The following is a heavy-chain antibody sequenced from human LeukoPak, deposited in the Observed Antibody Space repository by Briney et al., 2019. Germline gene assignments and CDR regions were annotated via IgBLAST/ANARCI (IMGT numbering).Heavy chain of an antibody. Sequence: PSETLSLTCTVSGGSISSYYWSWIRQPPGKGREWTGDIYYSGSTNYNPSLKSRVTISVDTSKNQFSLKLSSVTAADTAVYYCARHCSSTSCYQWDAFDIWGQGTMVTVSS. J-gene: IGHJ3*02. V-gene: IGHV4-59*08. CDR3: ARHCSSTSCYQWDAFDI. D-gene: IGHD2-2*01. CDR2: IYYSGST. CDR1: GGSISSYY.